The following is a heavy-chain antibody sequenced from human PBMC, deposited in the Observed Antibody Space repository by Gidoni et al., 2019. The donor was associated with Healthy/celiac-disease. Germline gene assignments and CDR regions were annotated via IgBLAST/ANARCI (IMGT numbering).Heavy chain of an antibody. CDR1: GFTFSSYD. CDR2: ISGSGGST. J-gene: IGHJ4*02. V-gene: IGHV3-23*01. Sequence: EVQLLESGGGLVQPGGSLRLSCAASGFTFSSYDMSWVRQAPGKGLGWVSAISGSGGSTYYADSVKGRFTISRDNSKNTLYLQMNSLRAEDTAVYYCAKDRSVLRYFDWLPKGYWGQGTLVTVSS. CDR3: AKDRSVLRYFDWLPKGY. D-gene: IGHD3-9*01.